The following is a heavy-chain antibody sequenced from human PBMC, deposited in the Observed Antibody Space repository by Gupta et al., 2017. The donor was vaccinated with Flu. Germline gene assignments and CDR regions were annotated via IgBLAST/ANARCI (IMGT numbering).Heavy chain of an antibody. CDR3: VRDVTIGGGYFFGS. CDR1: YW. J-gene: IGHJ5*01. CDR2: IKEEVSQK. D-gene: IGHD3-16*01. V-gene: IGHV3-7*01. Sequence: YWMCWVSQAPGKGLEWVSNIKEEVSQKYGADSVGCRVTISRDNAAISLFLQMNSLRAEDTAAYYCVRDVTIGGGYFFGSCGQGIPVTVSS.